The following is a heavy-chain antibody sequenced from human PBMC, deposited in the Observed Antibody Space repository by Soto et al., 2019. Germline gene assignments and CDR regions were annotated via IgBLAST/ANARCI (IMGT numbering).Heavy chain of an antibody. J-gene: IGHJ4*02. V-gene: IGHV3-48*02. CDR2: ISSSSSTI. CDR3: ARAGSYYGSGRYFDY. CDR1: GFTFSSYS. D-gene: IGHD3-10*01. Sequence: GGSLRLSCAASGFTFSSYSMNWVRQAPGKGLEWVSYISSSSSTIYYADSVKGRFTISRDNAKNSLYLQMNSLRDEDTAVYYCARAGSYYGSGRYFDYWGQGTLVTVSS.